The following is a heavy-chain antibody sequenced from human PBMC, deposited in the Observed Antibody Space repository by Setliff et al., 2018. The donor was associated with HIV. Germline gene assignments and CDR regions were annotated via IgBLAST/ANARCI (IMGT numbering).Heavy chain of an antibody. Sequence: GASVKVSCKTSGYPFDSYGISWVRQAPGQGLEWMGWISAYIGDTKYAQRFQGRVTMTTDPSTPTAYMELRSLKSEDTAVYYCARAVGGSNYFDYSGYQDFWGQGTRVTV. CDR1: GYPFDSYG. J-gene: IGHJ4*02. CDR2: ISAYIGDT. V-gene: IGHV1-18*01. CDR3: ARAVGGSNYFDYSGYQDF. D-gene: IGHD3-22*01.